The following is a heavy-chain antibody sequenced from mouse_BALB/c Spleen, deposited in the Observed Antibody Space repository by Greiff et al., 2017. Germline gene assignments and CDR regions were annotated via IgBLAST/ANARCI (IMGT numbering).Heavy chain of an antibody. D-gene: IGHD1-1*01. J-gene: IGHJ3*01. V-gene: IGHV5-17*02. CDR3: ARFAYGSSPWFAY. Sequence: EVHLVESGGGLVQPGGSRKLSCAASGFTFSSFGMHWVRQAPEKGLEWVAYISSGSSTIYYADTVKGRFTISRDNPKNTLFLQMTSLRSEDTAMYYCARFAYGSSPWFAYWGQGTLVTVSA. CDR1: GFTFSSFG. CDR2: ISSGSSTI.